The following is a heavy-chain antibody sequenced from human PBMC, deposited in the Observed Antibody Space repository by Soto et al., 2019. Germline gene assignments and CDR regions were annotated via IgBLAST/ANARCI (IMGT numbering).Heavy chain of an antibody. D-gene: IGHD1-1*01. J-gene: IGHJ4*02. V-gene: IGHV4-34*01. Sequence: QVQLQQWGAGLVKPSETLSLSCAVYGQSFSGHSWAWIRQPPGKGLEWIGEINESGSTYYNPSLKSPVTISTDTSKNQFSLKLSSVSAADTAAYFCARWSGIVALPGELEDVNYDYWGQGTLVNVS. CDR2: INESGST. CDR3: ARWSGIVALPGELEDVNYDY. CDR1: GQSFSGHS.